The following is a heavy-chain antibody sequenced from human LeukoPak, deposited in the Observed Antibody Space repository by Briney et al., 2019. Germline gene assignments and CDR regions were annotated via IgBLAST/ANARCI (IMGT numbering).Heavy chain of an antibody. Sequence: ETLSLTCAVSGGSISSSNWWSWVRQPPGKGLEWVSSISSSSSYIYYADSVKGRFTISRDNAKNSLYLPMNSLRAEDTAVYYCARERGVVVPAAIRWFDPWGQGTLVTVSS. V-gene: IGHV3-21*01. J-gene: IGHJ5*02. CDR2: ISSSSSYI. CDR3: ARERGVVVPAAIRWFDP. CDR1: GGSISSSN. D-gene: IGHD2-2*02.